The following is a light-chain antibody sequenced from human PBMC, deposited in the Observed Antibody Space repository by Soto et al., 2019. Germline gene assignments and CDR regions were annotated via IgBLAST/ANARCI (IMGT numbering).Light chain of an antibody. CDR1: QDIRDY. Sequence: DIQMTQSPSSLSASVGDRVTITCRASQDIRDYLVWYQQRPGKVPTLLIYAASTLQSGVPSRSSGSGYGTEFTLTISSLQSEDVATYYCQKYGGAPYTFGPGTKVDLK. CDR3: QKYGGAPYT. V-gene: IGKV1-27*01. J-gene: IGKJ3*01. CDR2: AAS.